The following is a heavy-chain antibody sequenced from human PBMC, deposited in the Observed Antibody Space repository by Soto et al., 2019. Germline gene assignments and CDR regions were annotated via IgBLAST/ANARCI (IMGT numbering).Heavy chain of an antibody. D-gene: IGHD3-3*01. CDR2: IYYSGST. CDR1: GVSISSGGYY. Sequence: SETLSLTCTVSGVSISSGGYYWSWIRQHPGKGLEWIGYIYYSGSTYYNPSLKSRVTISVDTSKNQFSLKLSSVTAADTAVYYCARTQTTIFGVVKNFDYWGQGTLVTVSS. V-gene: IGHV4-31*03. J-gene: IGHJ4*02. CDR3: ARTQTTIFGVVKNFDY.